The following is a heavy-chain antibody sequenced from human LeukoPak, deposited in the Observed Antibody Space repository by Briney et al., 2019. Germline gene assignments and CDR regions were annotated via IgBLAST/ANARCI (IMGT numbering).Heavy chain of an antibody. J-gene: IGHJ4*02. D-gene: IGHD6-6*01. CDR1: GVSISSLY. CDR2: IYYTGST. CDR3: ARHRAYSSSSPFDY. Sequence: SETLSLTCSVSGVSISSLYRSWIRQPPGKGLEWIGYIYYTGSTNYNPSLKSRVTMFVDMSKNQFSLRLSSVTAADTAVYYCARHRAYSSSSPFDYWGQGTLVTVSS. V-gene: IGHV4-59*08.